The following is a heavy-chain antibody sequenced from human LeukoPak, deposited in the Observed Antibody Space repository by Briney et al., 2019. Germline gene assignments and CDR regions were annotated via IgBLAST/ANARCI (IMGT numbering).Heavy chain of an antibody. CDR1: GYTFTSYD. J-gene: IGHJ4*02. CDR3: ATPSPYSSGYYYFDY. CDR2: INPNSGGT. Sequence: ASVKVSCKASGYTFTSYDINWVRQATGQGLEWMGRINPNSGGTNYAQKFQGRVTMTRDTSISTAYMELSRLRSDDTAVYYCATPSPYSSGYYYFDYWGQGTLVTVSS. V-gene: IGHV1-2*06. D-gene: IGHD3-22*01.